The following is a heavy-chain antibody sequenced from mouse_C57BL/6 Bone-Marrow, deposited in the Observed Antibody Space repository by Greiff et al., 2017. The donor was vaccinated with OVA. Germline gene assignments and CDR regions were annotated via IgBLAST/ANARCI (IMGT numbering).Heavy chain of an antibody. Sequence: QVHVKQPGAELVMPGASVKLPCKASGYTFTSYWMHWVKQRPGQGLEWIGEIDPSDSYTNYNQKFKGKSTLTVDKSSSTAYMQLSSLTSEDSAVDDCARGEVWLRRTWFAYGGQGTLVTVSA. D-gene: IGHD2-2*01. CDR3: ARGEVWLRRTWFAY. J-gene: IGHJ3*01. V-gene: IGHV1-69*01. CDR1: GYTFTSYW. CDR2: IDPSDSYT.